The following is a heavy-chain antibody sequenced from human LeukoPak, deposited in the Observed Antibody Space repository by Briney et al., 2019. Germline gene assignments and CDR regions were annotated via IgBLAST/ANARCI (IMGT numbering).Heavy chain of an antibody. CDR2: ISFDLNSK. Sequence: GGSLRLSCVASGFTFSDYVIHWVRQAPGKGLEWVAVISFDLNSKYYSDSVKGRFTTSRDNSKNTVYLQMNSLRPDDTAVYFCVREDYYGWGSSPTFYFDYWGQGTLVTVSS. V-gene: IGHV3-30-3*01. CDR3: VREDYYGWGSSPTFYFDY. CDR1: GFTFSDYV. J-gene: IGHJ4*02. D-gene: IGHD3-10*01.